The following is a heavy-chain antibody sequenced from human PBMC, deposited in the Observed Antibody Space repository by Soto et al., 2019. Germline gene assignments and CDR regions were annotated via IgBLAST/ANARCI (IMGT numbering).Heavy chain of an antibody. D-gene: IGHD4-4*01. Sequence: DVQLVESGGGLIQPGGSLRLSCEAFGLNVSGKKYMAWVRQAPGKGLEWVSGVYDTDGTYYADSVKGRFTSSRDSSKTNVYLQMNSLRPDDTAVYYCASWRLQEHAYDTWGLGTTVTVSS. V-gene: IGHV3-53*01. CDR1: GLNVSGKKY. CDR2: VYDTDGT. CDR3: ASWRLQEHAYDT. J-gene: IGHJ3*02.